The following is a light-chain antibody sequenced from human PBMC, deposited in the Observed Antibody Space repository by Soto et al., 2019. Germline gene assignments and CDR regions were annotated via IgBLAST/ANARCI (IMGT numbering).Light chain of an antibody. CDR3: QQTFTTLT. J-gene: IGKJ4*01. Sequence: DFRMTQSPSSLSASVGDRVTIACRASQSISSYLSWYQQKPGKAPKLLIYDASTLQRGVPSRFSGSGSGTYFTLTISGLQPEDFATYYCQQTFTTLTFGGGTKVDIK. V-gene: IGKV1-39*01. CDR1: QSISSY. CDR2: DAS.